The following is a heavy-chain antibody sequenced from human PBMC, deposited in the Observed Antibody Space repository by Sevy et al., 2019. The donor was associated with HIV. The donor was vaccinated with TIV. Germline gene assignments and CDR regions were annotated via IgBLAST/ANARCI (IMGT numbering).Heavy chain of an antibody. CDR2: IYTSGST. V-gene: IGHV4-4*07. CDR1: GGSISSYY. CDR3: ARDRGDDYVWGSYRPGHSFDY. D-gene: IGHD3-16*02. Sequence: SETLSLTCTVSGGSISSYYWSWIRQPAGKGLEWIGRIYTSGSTNYNPSLKSRVTMSVDTTKNQFSLMLSSVTAADTAVYYCARDRGDDYVWGSYRPGHSFDYWGQGTLVTVSS. J-gene: IGHJ4*02.